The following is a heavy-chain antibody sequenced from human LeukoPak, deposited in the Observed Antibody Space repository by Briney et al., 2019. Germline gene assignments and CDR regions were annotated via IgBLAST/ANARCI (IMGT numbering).Heavy chain of an antibody. Sequence: PGGSLRLSCAASGFTFSSYAMTWVRQAPGKGLEWVSGIDGSGGGTYYANSMKGRFTISRDNPKNTLYLQMNNLRAEDTAVYYCAKRGHDGIYYWYFDLWGRGTLVTVSS. CDR3: AKRGHDGIYYWYFDL. V-gene: IGHV3-23*01. J-gene: IGHJ2*01. D-gene: IGHD1-26*01. CDR1: GFTFSSYA. CDR2: IDGSGGGT.